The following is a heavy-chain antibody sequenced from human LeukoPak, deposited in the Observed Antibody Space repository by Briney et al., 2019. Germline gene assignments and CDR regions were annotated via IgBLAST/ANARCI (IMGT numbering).Heavy chain of an antibody. V-gene: IGHV3-74*01. CDR3: ARLRPYYYGSGSYYYYFDY. CDR2: INSDGSST. CDR1: GFTFSGYW. D-gene: IGHD3-10*01. J-gene: IGHJ4*02. Sequence: PGGSLRLSCAASGFTFSGYWMHWVRQAPGKGLVWVSRINSDGSSTSYADSVKGRFTISRDNAKNTLYLQMNSLRAEDTAVYYCARLRPYYYGSGSYYYYFDYWGQGTLVTVSS.